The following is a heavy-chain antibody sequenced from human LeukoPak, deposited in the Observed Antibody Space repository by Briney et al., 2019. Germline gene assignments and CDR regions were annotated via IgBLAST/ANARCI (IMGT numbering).Heavy chain of an antibody. V-gene: IGHV3-48*02. CDR3: ARDDSGKVGATGTFDS. CDR2: ISSSSSPI. D-gene: IGHD1-26*01. J-gene: IGHJ4*02. Sequence: GGSLRLSCAASGFTFSSYNVNWVRQAPGKGLEWVAYISSSSSPIYYADSVKGRFTISRDNANNSVFLQMNNLGDEDTAVYYCARDDSGKVGATGTFDSWGQGTLVTVSS. CDR1: GFTFSSYN.